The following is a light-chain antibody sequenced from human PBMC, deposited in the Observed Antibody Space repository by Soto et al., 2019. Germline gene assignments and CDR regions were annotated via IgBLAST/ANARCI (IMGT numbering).Light chain of an antibody. V-gene: IGLV2-11*01. CDR3: CSYVGTFYV. CDR2: DVS. Sequence: QSVLTQPPSVSGSPGQSVTISCTGTSSDFGGHNYVSWYQHHPGKAPKLMIYDVSERPSGVPDRFSGSKSGNTASLTISGLQAEDEADYYCCSYVGTFYVFGTGTKVTVL. J-gene: IGLJ1*01. CDR1: SSDFGGHNY.